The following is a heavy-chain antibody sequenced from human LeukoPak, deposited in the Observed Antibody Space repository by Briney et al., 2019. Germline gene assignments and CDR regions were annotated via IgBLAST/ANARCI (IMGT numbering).Heavy chain of an antibody. CDR3: ARAVYYYGSGSYYEVYYFDY. J-gene: IGHJ4*02. CDR2: IYHSGST. V-gene: IGHV4-30-2*01. Sequence: PSQTLSLTCAVSGGSISSGGYSWSWIRQPPGKGLEWIGYIYHSGSTYYNPSLKSRVTISVDRSKNQFSLKLSSVTAADTAVYYCARAVYYYGSGSYYEVYYFDYWGQGTLVTVSS. D-gene: IGHD3-10*01. CDR1: GGSISSGGYS.